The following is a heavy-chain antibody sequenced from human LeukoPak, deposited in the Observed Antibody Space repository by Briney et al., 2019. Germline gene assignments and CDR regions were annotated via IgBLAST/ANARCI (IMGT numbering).Heavy chain of an antibody. Sequence: PGGSLRLSCAASGFTFSSYGMHWVRQAPGKGLEWVAVIWYDGSNKYYADSVKGRFTISRDNSENTLYLQMISLTVEDTAVYYCARDSGSGWYPHYFDYWGQGTLVTVSS. CDR3: ARDSGSGWYPHYFDY. CDR2: IWYDGSNK. D-gene: IGHD6-19*01. CDR1: GFTFSSYG. J-gene: IGHJ4*02. V-gene: IGHV3-33*01.